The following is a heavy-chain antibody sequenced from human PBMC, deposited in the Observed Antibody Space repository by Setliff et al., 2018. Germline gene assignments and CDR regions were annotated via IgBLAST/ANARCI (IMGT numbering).Heavy chain of an antibody. V-gene: IGHV1-24*01. CDR3: AREPYDYIWGSYRSPYFDH. D-gene: IGHD3-16*02. J-gene: IGHJ4*02. CDR1: GYSLKDSS. Sequence: GASVKVSCKVSGYSLKDSSMHWVRQVPGKGLEWMGGFAPEVGEIIYAQEFQGRVTMTADTSTDTAYMQVSGLRSEDTAVYYCAREPYDYIWGSYRSPYFDHWGQGALVTV. CDR2: FAPEVGEI.